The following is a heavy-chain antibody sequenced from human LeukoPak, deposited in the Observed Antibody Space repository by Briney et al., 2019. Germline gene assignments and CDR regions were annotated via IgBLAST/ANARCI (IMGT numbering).Heavy chain of an antibody. J-gene: IGHJ6*03. Sequence: ASVKVSCKASGYTFTSYYMHWVRQAPGQGLEWMGIINPSGGSTSYARKFQGRVTMTRDTSTSTVYMELSSLRSEDTAVYYCARGGQQLNLYYYYYMDVWGKGTTATVSS. V-gene: IGHV1-46*01. CDR2: INPSGGST. CDR3: ARGGQQLNLYYYYYMDV. D-gene: IGHD6-13*01. CDR1: GYTFTSYY.